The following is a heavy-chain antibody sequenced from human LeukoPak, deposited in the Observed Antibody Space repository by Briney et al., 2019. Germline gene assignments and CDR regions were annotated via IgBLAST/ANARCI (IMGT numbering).Heavy chain of an antibody. CDR1: GGSISSGSYY. V-gene: IGHV4-30-4*01. J-gene: IGHJ5*02. Sequence: PSETLSLTCTVSGGSISSGSYYWSWIRQPPGQGLEWIGYIHFIGDTYYNPSLKSRVTISVDTSKNQFSLKLSSVTAADTAVYYCARGIVVVPARRLNWFDPWGQGTLVTVSS. CDR3: ARGIVVVPARRLNWFDP. D-gene: IGHD2-2*01. CDR2: IHFIGDT.